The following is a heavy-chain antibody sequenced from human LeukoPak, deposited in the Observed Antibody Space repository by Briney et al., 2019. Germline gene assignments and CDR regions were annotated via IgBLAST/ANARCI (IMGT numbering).Heavy chain of an antibody. CDR1: GFTFSSSA. CDR2: ISNNGGYT. CDR3: ARGERGGFDL. J-gene: IGHJ3*01. Sequence: TGGSLRLSCAASGFTFSSSAMSWVRQAPGKGLEWVSAISNNGGYTYYADSVQGRFTISRDNSKSTLCLQMSSLRAEDTAVYYCARGERGGFDLWGRGAVVTVSS. D-gene: IGHD1-1*01. V-gene: IGHV3-23*01.